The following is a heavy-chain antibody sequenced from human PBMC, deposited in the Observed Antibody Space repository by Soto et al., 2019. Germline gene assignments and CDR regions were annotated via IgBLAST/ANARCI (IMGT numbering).Heavy chain of an antibody. CDR1: GGSISSGGYS. Sequence: QLQLQESGSGLVKPSQTLSLTFAVSGGSISSGGYSWSWIRQPPGKGLEWIGYIYHSGSTYYNPSLSSRVTISVDGSKNQFSLRLSSVTAADTAVYYCARATYRGYNFDFWGQGTLVTVSS. J-gene: IGHJ4*02. CDR3: ARATYRGYNFDF. D-gene: IGHD5-12*01. V-gene: IGHV4-30-2*01. CDR2: IYHSGST.